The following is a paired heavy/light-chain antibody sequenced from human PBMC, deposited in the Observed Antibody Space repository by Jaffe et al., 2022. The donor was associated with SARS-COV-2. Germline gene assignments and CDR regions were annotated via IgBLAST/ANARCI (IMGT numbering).Heavy chain of an antibody. J-gene: IGHJ4*02. V-gene: IGHV3-15*01. CDR1: GFTFSNTW. CDR3: TTDLNPRISMIVVIIP. D-gene: IGHD3-22*01. Sequence: EVQLVESGGGLVKPGGSLRLSCAASGFTFSNTWMSWVRQAPGKGLEWVGRIKSNTDGGTTDYAAPVKGRFTISRDDSKNTLYLQMNSLKIEDTAVYYCTTDLNPRISMIVVIIPWGQGTLVTVSS. CDR2: IKSNTDGGTT.
Light chain of an antibody. CDR2: EVN. Sequence: QSALTQPASVSGSPGQSITISCTGTSSDIGGYNYVSWYQQHPGKAPKLMIYEVNNRPTGVPDRFSGSKSGNTASLTMSGLQAEDEADYYCSSYTRSSWVFGGGTKLTVL. J-gene: IGLJ3*02. CDR3: SSYTRSSWV. V-gene: IGLV2-14*01. CDR1: SSDIGGYNY.